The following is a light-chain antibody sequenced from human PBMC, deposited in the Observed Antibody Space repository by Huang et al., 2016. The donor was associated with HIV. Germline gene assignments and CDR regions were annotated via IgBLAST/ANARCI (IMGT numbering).Light chain of an antibody. CDR3: QQYYSTPS. CDR1: QSVLYSSNNMNY. J-gene: IGKJ1*01. CDR2: WAS. Sequence: DIVLTQSPDSLALSLGERATIHCKSSQSVLYSSNNMNYLAWYQQKPGQPPKLLIYWASTREAGVPDRFSGSGSGTDFTLTISSLQAEDVAVYYCQQYYSTPSFGQGTRVEVK. V-gene: IGKV4-1*01.